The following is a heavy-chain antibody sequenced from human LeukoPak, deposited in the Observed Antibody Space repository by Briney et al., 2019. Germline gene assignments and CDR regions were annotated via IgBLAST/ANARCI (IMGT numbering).Heavy chain of an antibody. V-gene: IGHV3-49*03. CDR3: SRGSGWLSVY. Sequence: GGSLRLSCTASGFTFGDYLMSWFRQAPGKGLEGIGFISGGTTEYASSVKGRFTISRDDSTSIAYLQMNSLTTEDTAVYYCSRGSGWLSVYWGQGTLVTVSS. J-gene: IGHJ4*02. CDR2: ISGGTT. CDR1: GFTFGDYL. D-gene: IGHD6-19*01.